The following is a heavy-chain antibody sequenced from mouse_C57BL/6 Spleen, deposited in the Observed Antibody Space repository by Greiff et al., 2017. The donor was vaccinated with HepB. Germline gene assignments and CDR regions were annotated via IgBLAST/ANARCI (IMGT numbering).Heavy chain of an antibody. J-gene: IGHJ2*01. Sequence: VQLQQPGAELVKPGASVKMSCKASGYTFTSYWITWVKQRPEQGLEWIGDIYPGSGSTNYNEKFKSKATLTVDTSSSPAYMQLSSLTSEDSAVYYCARSRGNYEGYFDYWGQGTTLTVSS. V-gene: IGHV1-55*01. CDR1: GYTFTSYW. D-gene: IGHD2-1*01. CDR3: ARSRGNYEGYFDY. CDR2: IYPGSGST.